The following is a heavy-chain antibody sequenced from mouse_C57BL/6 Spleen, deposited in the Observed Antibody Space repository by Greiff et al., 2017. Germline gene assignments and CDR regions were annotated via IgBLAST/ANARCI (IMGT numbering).Heavy chain of an antibody. CDR3: ASGSRGYFDV. CDR1: GYTFTDYN. D-gene: IGHD1-1*01. Sequence: VQLKQSGPELVKPGASVKIPCKASGYTFTDYNMDWVKQSHGKSLEWIGDINPNNGGTIYNQKFKGKATLTVDKSSSTAYMELRSLTSEDTAVYYCASGSRGYFDVWGTGTTVTVSS. J-gene: IGHJ1*03. CDR2: INPNNGGT. V-gene: IGHV1-18*01.